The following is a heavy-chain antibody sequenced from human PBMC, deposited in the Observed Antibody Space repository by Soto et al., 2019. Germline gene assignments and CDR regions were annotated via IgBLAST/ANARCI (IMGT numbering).Heavy chain of an antibody. J-gene: IGHJ4*02. D-gene: IGHD6-13*01. Sequence: QVQLVESGGGVVQPGRFLRLSCAASGFTFSSYAMHWVRQAPGKGLEWVAVISYDGSNKYYADSVKGRFTISRDNSKYTLYLQMNSLRPEDTAVYFCARGPGITAGRGYFDYWGQGTLVTVSS. CDR3: ARGPGITAGRGYFDY. V-gene: IGHV3-30-3*01. CDR1: GFTFSSYA. CDR2: ISYDGSNK.